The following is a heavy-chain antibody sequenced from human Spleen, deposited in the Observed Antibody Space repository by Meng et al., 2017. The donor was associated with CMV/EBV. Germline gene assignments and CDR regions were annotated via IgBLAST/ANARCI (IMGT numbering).Heavy chain of an antibody. CDR1: GGSINGYY. D-gene: IGHD6-6*01. Sequence: SETLSLTCSVSGGSINGYYWSWIRQPPGKGLEWIGNIYYSGSTNYNPSLKSRVTMSVDTSKNQFSLKLSSVTTADTAVYYCARARSIAAIDYWGQGTLVTVSS. J-gene: IGHJ4*02. CDR3: ARARSIAAIDY. V-gene: IGHV4-59*01. CDR2: IYYSGST.